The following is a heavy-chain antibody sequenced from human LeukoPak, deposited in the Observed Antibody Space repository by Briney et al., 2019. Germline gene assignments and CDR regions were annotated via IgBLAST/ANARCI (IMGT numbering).Heavy chain of an antibody. J-gene: IGHJ4*02. Sequence: GGSLRFSCAASGLTFRDYAMTWVRQAPGKGLEWVSVVTGNGDTTYYADSLKGRFTISRDNSRNTLYLQMNSLRAEDTAVSHCARNAADCTTSACYDSWGQGTLVTVSS. CDR3: ARNAADCTTSACYDS. CDR1: GLTFRDYA. V-gene: IGHV3-23*01. CDR2: VTGNGDTT. D-gene: IGHD2-8*01.